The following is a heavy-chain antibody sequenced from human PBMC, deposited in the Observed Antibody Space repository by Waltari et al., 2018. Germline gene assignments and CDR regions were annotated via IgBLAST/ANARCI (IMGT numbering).Heavy chain of an antibody. D-gene: IGHD2-8*01. J-gene: IGHJ4*02. Sequence: QVQLVESGGGVVQPGRSLRLSCAASGFTFRIYALHWVRQAPGKGLEWVAVISYDGSNKYYADSVKGRFTISRDNSKNTLYLQMNSLRAEDTAVYYCASMLGPFDYWGQGTLVTVSS. CDR3: ASMLGPFDY. CDR1: GFTFRIYA. V-gene: IGHV3-30-3*01. CDR2: ISYDGSNK.